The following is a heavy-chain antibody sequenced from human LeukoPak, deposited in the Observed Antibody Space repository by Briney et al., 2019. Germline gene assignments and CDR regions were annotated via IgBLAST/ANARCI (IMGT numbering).Heavy chain of an antibody. D-gene: IGHD3-3*01. J-gene: IGHJ6*03. CDR3: TTAYYDFWSGYYYYYMDV. CDR2: IKSKTDGGTT. V-gene: IGHV3-15*01. Sequence: GGSLRLSCAASGFTFSNAWMSWVRQAPGKGLEWVGRIKSKTDGGTTDYAAPVKGRITISRDDSKNTLYLQMNSLKTEDTAVYYCTTAYYDFWSGYYYYYMDVWGKGTTVTVSS. CDR1: GFTFSNAW.